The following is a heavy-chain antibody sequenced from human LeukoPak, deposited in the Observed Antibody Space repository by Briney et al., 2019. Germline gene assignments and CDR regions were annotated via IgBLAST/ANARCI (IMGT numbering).Heavy chain of an antibody. D-gene: IGHD6-6*01. V-gene: IGHV4-59*01. CDR1: GGSISSYY. J-gene: IGHJ6*03. CDR2: IYYSGST. Sequence: SETLSLTCTVSGGSISSYYWSWIRQPPGKGLEWIGYIYYSGSTNYNPSLKSRVTISVDTSRNQFSLKLSSVTAADTAVYYCARGVAARDLYYYYYMDVWGKGTTVTVSS. CDR3: ARGVAARDLYYYYYMDV.